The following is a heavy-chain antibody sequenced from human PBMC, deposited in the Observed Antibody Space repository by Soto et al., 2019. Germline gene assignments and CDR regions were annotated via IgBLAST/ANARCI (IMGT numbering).Heavy chain of an antibody. Sequence: QVQLVESGGGVVQPGRSLRLSCAASGFTFSSYGMHWVRQAPGKGLEWVAVISYDGSNKYYADSVKGRFTISRDNSKNTLYLQMNSLRAEDTAVYYCATTPVLRFLEWLPRDYYYGMDVWGQGTTVTVSS. CDR1: GFTFSSYG. CDR2: ISYDGSNK. J-gene: IGHJ6*02. CDR3: ATTPVLRFLEWLPRDYYYGMDV. V-gene: IGHV3-30*03. D-gene: IGHD3-3*01.